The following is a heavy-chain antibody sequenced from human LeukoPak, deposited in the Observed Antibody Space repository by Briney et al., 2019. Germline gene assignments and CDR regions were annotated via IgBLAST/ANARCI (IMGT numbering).Heavy chain of an antibody. V-gene: IGHV1-69*06. J-gene: IGHJ4*02. D-gene: IGHD3-9*01. CDR3: ATLDHYDILTGSTQAVK. CDR2: IIPIFGTA. Sequence: SVKVSCKASGGTFSSYAISWVRQAPGQGLEWMGGIIPIFGTANYAQKFQGRVTITADKSSTTVYMELSSLRSEDTAVYYCATLDHYDILTGSTQAVKWGQGTLVTVSS. CDR1: GGTFSSYA.